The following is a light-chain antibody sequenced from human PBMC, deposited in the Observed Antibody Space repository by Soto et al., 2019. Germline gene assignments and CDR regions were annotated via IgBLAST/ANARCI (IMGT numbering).Light chain of an antibody. V-gene: IGKV3-15*01. CDR3: QQYGVSPRT. CDR1: QSVSTN. CDR2: GAS. Sequence: GMTQSPATLSVSPGQRATLSCRASQSVSTNLAWYQQRPGQAPRLLIYGASTRATGIPARFSGSGSGTEFTLTISRLEPEDFAVYYCQQYGVSPRTFGQGTKV. J-gene: IGKJ1*01.